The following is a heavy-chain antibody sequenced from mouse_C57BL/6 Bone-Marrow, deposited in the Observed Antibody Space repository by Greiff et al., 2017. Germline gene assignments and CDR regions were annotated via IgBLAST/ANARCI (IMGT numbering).Heavy chain of an antibody. CDR3: ARASITTVNYFDY. CDR2: IDPEDGET. D-gene: IGHD1-1*01. J-gene: IGHJ2*01. CDR1: GFNIKDYY. V-gene: IGHV14-2*01. Sequence: EVHLVESGAELVKPGASVKLSCTASGFNIKDYYMHWVKQRTEQGLEWIGRIDPEDGETKYAPKFQGKATITADTSSNTAYLQLSSLTSEDTAVYYCARASITTVNYFDYWGQGTTLTGSS.